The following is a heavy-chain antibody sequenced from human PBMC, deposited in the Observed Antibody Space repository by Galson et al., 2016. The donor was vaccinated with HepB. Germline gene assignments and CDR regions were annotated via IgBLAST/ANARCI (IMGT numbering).Heavy chain of an antibody. CDR3: AKERLVRRIFDH. V-gene: IGHV3-23*01. CDR1: GFIFSNDA. D-gene: IGHD1-1*01. J-gene: IGHJ4*02. CDR2: ISGGGGDR. Sequence: SLRLSCAGSGFIFSNDAMSWVRQAPGKGLEWVSGISGGGGDRYYADSVQGRFTISRDNSNNTLYLQMNGLRAEDTAVYYCAKERLVRRIFDHWGQGTLLTVSS.